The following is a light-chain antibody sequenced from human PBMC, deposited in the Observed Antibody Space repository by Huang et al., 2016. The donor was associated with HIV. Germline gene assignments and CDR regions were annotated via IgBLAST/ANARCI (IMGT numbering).Light chain of an antibody. J-gene: IGKJ4*01. CDR3: HQYNNWLLS. Sequence: EIVMTQSPGTLSVSPGKRVTLSCRANRSVSTNLAWYQQRPGEAPRLLIYGSSTRAPGIPARFSGSWSGTDFSLTISSLQSEDFAVYYCHQYNNWLLSFGGGTRVDI. V-gene: IGKV3-15*01. CDR1: RSVSTN. CDR2: GSS.